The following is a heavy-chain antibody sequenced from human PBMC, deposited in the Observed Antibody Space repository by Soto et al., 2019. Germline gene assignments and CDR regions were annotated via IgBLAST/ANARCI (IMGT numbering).Heavy chain of an antibody. CDR3: AGDLEGATTWGYRFDY. J-gene: IGHJ4*02. CDR2: IWYDGSNK. CDR1: GFMFSNYG. D-gene: IGHD1-26*01. Sequence: QVQLVESGGGVVQPGRSLRLSCAASGFMFSNYGMHWVRQAPGKGLEWLAVIWYDGSNKYYADSVKGRFTISRDNSKNTLYLQMNSLRAEDTAIYYCAGDLEGATTWGYRFDYWGKGTLVTVSS. V-gene: IGHV3-33*01.